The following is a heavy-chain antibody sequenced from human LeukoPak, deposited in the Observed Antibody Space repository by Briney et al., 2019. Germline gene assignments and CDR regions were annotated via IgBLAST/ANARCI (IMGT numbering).Heavy chain of an antibody. CDR1: GGSISSSSYY. V-gene: IGHV3-7*01. CDR3: ARADYGSGLVYYYYMDV. J-gene: IGHJ6*03. CDR2: IKQDGSEK. Sequence: ETLSLTCTVSGGSISSSSYYWGWIRQPPGKGLEWVANIKQDGSEKYYVDSVKGRFTISRDNAKNSLYLQMNSLRAEDTAVYYCARADYGSGLVYYYYMDVWGKGTTVTVSS. D-gene: IGHD3-10*01.